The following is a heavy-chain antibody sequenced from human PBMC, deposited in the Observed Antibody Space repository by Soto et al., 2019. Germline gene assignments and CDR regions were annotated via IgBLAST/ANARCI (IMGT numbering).Heavy chain of an antibody. Sequence: ESGGGLVQPGGSLILSCAASGFTFSHYSMNWVRQAPGKGLEWVSYISSSSSTIYYADSVKGRFTISRDNAKNSLFLQMTSLRAEDTAGYYCAKDIDVGGQGTLVTVSS. CDR2: ISSSSSTI. V-gene: IGHV3-48*01. D-gene: IGHD2-15*01. CDR3: AKDIDV. J-gene: IGHJ4*02. CDR1: GFTFSHYS.